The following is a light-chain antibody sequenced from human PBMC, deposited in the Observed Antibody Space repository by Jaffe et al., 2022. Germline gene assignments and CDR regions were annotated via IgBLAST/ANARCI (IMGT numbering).Light chain of an antibody. CDR1: QSVSSN. Sequence: EIVMTQSPATLSVSPGERATLSCRASQSVSSNLAWYQQNPGQAPRLLIYGASTRATGIPAKFSGSGSGTEFTLTISSLQSEDFAVYYCQQYNNWPYTFGQGTKLEIK. J-gene: IGKJ2*01. V-gene: IGKV3-15*01. CDR3: QQYNNWPYT. CDR2: GAS.